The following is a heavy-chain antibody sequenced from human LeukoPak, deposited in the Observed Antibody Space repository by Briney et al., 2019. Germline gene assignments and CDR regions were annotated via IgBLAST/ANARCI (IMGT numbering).Heavy chain of an antibody. CDR2: FDPEDGET. Sequence: ASVKVSCKVSGYTLTELSMHWVRQAPGKGLEWMGGFDPEDGETIFAQKFQGRVTMTEDTSTDTAYMELSSLRSEDTAVYYCATDPRVTTPFSGYLWGQGTLVTVSS. CDR1: GYTLTELS. CDR3: ATDPRVTTPFSGYL. J-gene: IGHJ4*02. D-gene: IGHD4-17*01. V-gene: IGHV1-24*01.